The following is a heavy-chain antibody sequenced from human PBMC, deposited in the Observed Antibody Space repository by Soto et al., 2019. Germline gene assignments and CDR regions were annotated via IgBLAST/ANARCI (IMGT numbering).Heavy chain of an antibody. CDR2: ISAYNGNT. CDR1: GYTFTSYG. CDR3: ARDDLDFWSGHSGMD. V-gene: IGHV1-18*01. Sequence: ASVKVSCKASGYTFTSYGISWVRQAPGQGLEWMGWISAYNGNTNYAQKLQGRVTMTTDTSTSTAYMELRSLRSDDTAVYYCARDDLDFWSGHSGMDWGQGTLVTVSS. J-gene: IGHJ4*02. D-gene: IGHD3-3*01.